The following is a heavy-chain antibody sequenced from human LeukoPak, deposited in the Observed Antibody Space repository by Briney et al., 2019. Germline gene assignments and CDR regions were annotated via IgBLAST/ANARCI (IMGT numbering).Heavy chain of an antibody. V-gene: IGHV4-59*01. J-gene: IGHJ6*02. CDR2: IYHSGST. CDR1: GGSISTYY. CDR3: ARGHYYYGMDV. Sequence: PSETLSLTCTLSGGSISTYYWSWIRQPPGKGLEWIGYIYHSGSTNYNPSLKSRVTISVDTSKNQFSLKLSSVTAADTAVYYCARGHYYYGMDVWGQGTTVTVSS.